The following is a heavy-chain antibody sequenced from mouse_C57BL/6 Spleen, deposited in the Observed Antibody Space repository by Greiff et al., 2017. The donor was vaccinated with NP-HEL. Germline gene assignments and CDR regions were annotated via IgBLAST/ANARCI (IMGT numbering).Heavy chain of an antibody. Sequence: EVKVVESGGGLVKPGGSLKLSCAASGFTFSDYGMHWVRQAPEKGLEWVAYISSGSSTFYSADTVKGRFTISRDNAKTTLFLQMTSLRSEDTAMYYCARRTTVVAIDYWGQGTTLTVSS. J-gene: IGHJ2*01. D-gene: IGHD1-1*01. CDR2: ISSGSSTF. CDR1: GFTFSDYG. CDR3: ARRTTVVAIDY. V-gene: IGHV5-17*01.